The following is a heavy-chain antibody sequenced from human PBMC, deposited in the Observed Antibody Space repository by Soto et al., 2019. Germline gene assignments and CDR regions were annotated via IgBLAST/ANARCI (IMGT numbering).Heavy chain of an antibody. CDR1: GYTFTGYY. D-gene: IGHD6-19*01. J-gene: IGHJ4*02. V-gene: IGHV1-2*04. Sequence: QVQLVQYVAEVKKPGASMKVSCKASGYTFTGYYIHWVRQTPGQGLEWMGWINTNSGGTNYAQKFQGWVTMTRDTSFSTAYMELSRLRSDDTAVYYCASGRASPSSGYGYWGQGTLVTVSS. CDR3: ASGRASPSSGYGY. CDR2: INTNSGGT.